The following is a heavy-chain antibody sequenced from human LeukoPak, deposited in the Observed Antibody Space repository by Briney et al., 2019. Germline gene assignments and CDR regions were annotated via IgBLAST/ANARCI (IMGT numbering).Heavy chain of an antibody. CDR1: GYTFTGYY. CDR2: INPNSGGT. Sequence: ASVKVSCKASGYTFTGYYMHWVRQAPGQGLEWMGWINPNSGGTNYAQKFQGRVTMTRDTSISTAYMELSRLRSDDTAVYYCASGIGSIVVVTATFDPWGQGTLVTVSS. J-gene: IGHJ5*02. CDR3: ASGIGSIVVVTATFDP. V-gene: IGHV1-2*02. D-gene: IGHD2-21*02.